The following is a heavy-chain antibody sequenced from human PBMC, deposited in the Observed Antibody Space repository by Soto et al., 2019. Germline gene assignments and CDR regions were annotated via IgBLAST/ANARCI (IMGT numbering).Heavy chain of an antibody. V-gene: IGHV4-59*01. J-gene: IGHJ5*02. Sequence: PSETLSLTCTVSGGSISSYYWSWIRQPPGKGLEWIGYIYYSGSTNYNPSPKSRVTISVDTSKNQFSLKPSSVTAADTAVYYCARGRILWFGELSEGNWFDPWGQGTLVTVSS. CDR1: GGSISSYY. CDR3: ARGRILWFGELSEGNWFDP. CDR2: IYYSGST. D-gene: IGHD3-10*01.